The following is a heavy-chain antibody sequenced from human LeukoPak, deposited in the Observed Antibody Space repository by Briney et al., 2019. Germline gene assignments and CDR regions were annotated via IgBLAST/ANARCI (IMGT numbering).Heavy chain of an antibody. CDR2: IRYDGSNK. CDR1: GFTFSSYG. CDR3: AKDSSGPHIDYGDYGFDY. J-gene: IGHJ4*02. Sequence: GRSLRLSCAASGFTFSSYGMHWVRQAPGKGLEWVAFIRYDGSNKYYADSVKGRFTISRDNSKNTLYLQMNSLRAEDTAVYYCAKDSSGPHIDYGDYGFDYWGQGTLVTVSS. V-gene: IGHV3-30*02. D-gene: IGHD4-17*01.